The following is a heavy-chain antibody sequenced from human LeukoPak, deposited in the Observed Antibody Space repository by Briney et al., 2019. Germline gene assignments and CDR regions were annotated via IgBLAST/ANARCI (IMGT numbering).Heavy chain of an antibody. Sequence: GGSLRLSCAASGFTVSSNYMSWVRQAPGKGLEWVSIIYSGGSTFYADSVKGRFTISRDSSKNTLFLQMNRLRPEDAAVYYCAKAPVTTCRGAFCYPFDYWGLGTLVTVSS. J-gene: IGHJ4*02. CDR2: IYSGGST. V-gene: IGHV3-53*01. D-gene: IGHD2-15*01. CDR1: GFTVSSNY. CDR3: AKAPVTTCRGAFCYPFDY.